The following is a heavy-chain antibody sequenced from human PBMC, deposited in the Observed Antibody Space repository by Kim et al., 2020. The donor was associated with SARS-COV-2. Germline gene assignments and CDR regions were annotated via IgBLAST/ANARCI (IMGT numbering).Heavy chain of an antibody. CDR3: ARTLTGTTLL. D-gene: IGHD1-7*01. Sequence: GGSLRLSCAASGFTFSSYEMNWVRQAPGKGLEWVSYISSSGSTIYYADSVKGRFTISRDNAKNSLYLQMNSLRAEDTAVYYCARTLTGTTLLWGQGTLVTVSS. J-gene: IGHJ4*02. CDR2: ISSSGSTI. V-gene: IGHV3-48*03. CDR1: GFTFSSYE.